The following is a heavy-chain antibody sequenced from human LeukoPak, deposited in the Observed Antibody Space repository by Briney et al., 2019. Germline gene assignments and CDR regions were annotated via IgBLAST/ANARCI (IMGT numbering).Heavy chain of an antibody. Sequence: PSETLSLTCTVSGDSISSSSYYWSWIRQPPGKGLEWIGYIYYSGSTNYNPSLKSRVTISVDTSKNQFSLKLSSVTAADTAVYYCARTTEGGYTYDYFYYYMDVWGKGTTVTISS. CDR3: ARTTEGGYTYDYFYYYMDV. D-gene: IGHD5-18*01. J-gene: IGHJ6*03. CDR1: GDSISSSSYY. V-gene: IGHV4-61*01. CDR2: IYYSGST.